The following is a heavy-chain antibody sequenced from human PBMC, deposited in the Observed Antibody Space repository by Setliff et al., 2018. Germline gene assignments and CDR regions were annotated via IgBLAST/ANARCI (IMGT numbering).Heavy chain of an antibody. CDR3: AKDGGRTYYSRSDY. V-gene: IGHV4-4*08. CDR1: GTSISSYY. J-gene: IGHJ4*02. CDR2: IYTSGTT. D-gene: IGHD1-26*01. Sequence: KPSETLSLTCSLSGTSISSYYWCCIRQPPGKGLEWIGYIYTSGTTKYNPSLKSRVTISTDNSKNTVYVQINSLRAEDTAVYYCAKDGGRTYYSRSDYWGQGTLVTVSS.